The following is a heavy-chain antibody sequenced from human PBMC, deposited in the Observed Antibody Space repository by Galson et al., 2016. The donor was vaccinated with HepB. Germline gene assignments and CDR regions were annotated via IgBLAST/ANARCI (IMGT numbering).Heavy chain of an antibody. CDR1: EFTVSNNY. CDR3: STLNPASPYFDY. V-gene: IGHV3-53*01. Sequence: LRLSCAASEFTVSNNYMSWVRQAPGKGLEWVSLIYSGGNTRYADSVKGRFTISRDNSKNTVYLQMNSLRAEDTAVYYCSTLNPASPYFDYWGQGTLVTVSA. CDR2: IYSGGNT. J-gene: IGHJ4*02.